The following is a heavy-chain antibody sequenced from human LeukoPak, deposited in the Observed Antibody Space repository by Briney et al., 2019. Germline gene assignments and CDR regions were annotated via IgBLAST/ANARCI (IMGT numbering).Heavy chain of an antibody. CDR1: GFTFSTYS. V-gene: IGHV3-48*02. CDR2: ITRSSTTT. Sequence: PGGSLRLSCAASGFTFSTYSMNWVREAPGKGLVWMSYITRSSTTTYYADSVKGRFTISRDNAKNSPYLQMNRQRDEEPAVYYCARDLSTHGGIFAAFDIWGQGTMVTVSS. D-gene: IGHD4-23*01. CDR3: ARDLSTHGGIFAAFDI. J-gene: IGHJ3*02.